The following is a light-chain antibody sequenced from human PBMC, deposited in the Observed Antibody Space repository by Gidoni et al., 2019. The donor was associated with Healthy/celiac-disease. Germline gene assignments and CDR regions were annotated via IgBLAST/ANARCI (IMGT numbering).Light chain of an antibody. V-gene: IGKV3-11*01. Sequence: EIVLTQSPATLSLSPGERATLSCSASQSVSSYLAWYQQKPGQAPRLLIYDASNRATGIPARFSGSGSGTDFTPTISSLEPEDFAVYYCQQRSNWPPITFGQGTRLEIK. CDR3: QQRSNWPPIT. CDR1: QSVSSY. J-gene: IGKJ5*01. CDR2: DAS.